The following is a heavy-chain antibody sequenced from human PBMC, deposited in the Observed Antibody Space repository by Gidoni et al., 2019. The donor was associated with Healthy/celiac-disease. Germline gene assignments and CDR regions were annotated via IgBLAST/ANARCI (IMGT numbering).Heavy chain of an antibody. D-gene: IGHD6-13*01. V-gene: IGHV4-59*01. Sequence: QVQLQESGPGRVKPSETLSLTCTVSGGSISSYYWSWIRQPPGKGLEWIGSIYYSGSTNYNPSLKSRVTISVDTSKNQFSLKLSSVTAADTAVYYCARIAAAAGDAFDIWGQGTMVTVSS. CDR3: ARIAAAAGDAFDI. CDR1: GGSISSYY. CDR2: IYYSGST. J-gene: IGHJ3*02.